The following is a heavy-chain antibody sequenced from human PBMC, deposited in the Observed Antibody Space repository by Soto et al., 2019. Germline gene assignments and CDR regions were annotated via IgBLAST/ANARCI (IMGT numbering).Heavy chain of an antibody. Sequence: EVQLVASGGTLVQPGRSLRLSCAASGFSFGDFAMHWIRQVPGKGLEWISSVSWNGVRVDYADAVKGRFSISRDNANNSLRLEMNSLRAEDTASYYCVKDLRGGGVIYYYYGMDVWGQGTAVTVSS. CDR1: GFSFGDFA. V-gene: IGHV3-9*01. CDR2: VSWNGVRV. CDR3: VKDLRGGGVIYYYYGMDV. D-gene: IGHD2-8*01. J-gene: IGHJ6*02.